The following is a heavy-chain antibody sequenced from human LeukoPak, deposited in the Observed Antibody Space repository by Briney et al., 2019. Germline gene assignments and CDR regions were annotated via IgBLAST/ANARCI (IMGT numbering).Heavy chain of an antibody. D-gene: IGHD5-12*01. V-gene: IGHV3-9*01. CDR3: AKSYNGYESKPDY. CDR1: GFIFNNYA. J-gene: IGHJ4*02. Sequence: GGSLRLSCAGSGFIFNNYAMHWVRQPPGKGLEWVSGISWNSGSIDYADSVKGRFTISRDNSKITLYLQMNSLRAEDTAVYYCAKSYNGYESKPDYWGQGTLVTVSS. CDR2: ISWNSGSI.